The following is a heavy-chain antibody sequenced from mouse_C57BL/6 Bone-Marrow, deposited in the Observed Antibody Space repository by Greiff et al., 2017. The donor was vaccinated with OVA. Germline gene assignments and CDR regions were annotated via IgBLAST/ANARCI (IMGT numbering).Heavy chain of an antibody. Sequence: EVKLVESGPGLVKPSQSLSLTCSVTGYSITSGYYWNWIRQFPGNKLEWMGYISYDGSNNYNPSLKNRISITRDTSKNQFFLKLNSVTTEDTATYYCARDPLYYYGSRGAMDYWGQGTSVTVSS. D-gene: IGHD1-1*01. CDR2: ISYDGSN. V-gene: IGHV3-6*01. CDR1: GYSITSGYY. J-gene: IGHJ4*01. CDR3: ARDPLYYYGSRGAMDY.